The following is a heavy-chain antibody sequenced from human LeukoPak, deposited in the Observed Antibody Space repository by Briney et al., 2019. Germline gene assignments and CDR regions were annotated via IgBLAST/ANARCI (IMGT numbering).Heavy chain of an antibody. CDR3: TTVFGSSGYYYEHDY. D-gene: IGHD3-22*01. Sequence: GGPLRLSCAASGFTFSNAWMSWVRQAPGKGLEWVGRIKSKTDGGTTDYAAPVKGRFTISRDDSKNTLYLQMNSLKTEDTAVYYCTTVFGSSGYYYEHDYWGQGTLVTVSS. CDR2: IKSKTDGGTT. CDR1: GFTFSNAW. V-gene: IGHV3-15*01. J-gene: IGHJ4*02.